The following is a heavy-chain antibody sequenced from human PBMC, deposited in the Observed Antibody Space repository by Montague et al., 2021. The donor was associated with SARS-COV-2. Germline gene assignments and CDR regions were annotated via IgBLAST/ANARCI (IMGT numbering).Heavy chain of an antibody. J-gene: IGHJ6*03. D-gene: IGHD3-3*01. CDR2: ISYDGSNK. Sequence: SLRLSCAASGFTFSSYAMHWVRQAPGKGLEWVAVISYDGSNKYYADSVKGRFTISRDNSKNTLYLQMNSLRAEDTAVYYCARDGTYYDFWSGLNPHYYYYYYYMDVWGKGTTVTVSS. V-gene: IGHV3-30*04. CDR1: GFTFSSYA. CDR3: ARDGTYYDFWSGLNPHYYYYYYYMDV.